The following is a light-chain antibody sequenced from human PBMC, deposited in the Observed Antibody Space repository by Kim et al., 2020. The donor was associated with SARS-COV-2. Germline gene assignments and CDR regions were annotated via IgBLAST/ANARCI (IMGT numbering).Light chain of an antibody. CDR1: SGHSSYA. CDR3: QTWGTGVWV. CDR2: LNSDGSH. J-gene: IGLJ3*02. V-gene: IGLV4-69*01. Sequence: ASVKLTCTLSSGHSSYAIEWHQQQPEKGPRYLMKLNSDGSHRKGDGIPDRFSGSSSGAERYLTISSLQSEDEADYYCQTWGTGVWVFGGGTQLTVL.